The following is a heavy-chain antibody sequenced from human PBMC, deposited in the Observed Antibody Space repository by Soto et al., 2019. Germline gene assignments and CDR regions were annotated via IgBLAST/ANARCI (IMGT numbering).Heavy chain of an antibody. J-gene: IGHJ4*02. CDR3: ARRTNYGDYSFDY. Sequence: SETLSLTCAVYGGSFSGYYWTWIRQPPGTGLEWIGEINHSGSTNYNPSLKSRVTISVDTSKNQFSLKLTSVTAADTAVYYCARRTNYGDYSFDYWGQGTLVTVSS. CDR2: INHSGST. CDR1: GGSFSGYY. V-gene: IGHV4-34*01. D-gene: IGHD4-17*01.